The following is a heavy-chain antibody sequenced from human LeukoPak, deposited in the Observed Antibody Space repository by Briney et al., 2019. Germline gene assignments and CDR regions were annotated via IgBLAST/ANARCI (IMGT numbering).Heavy chain of an antibody. J-gene: IGHJ3*02. CDR2: IDWDDDK. CDR3: ARHILTGYYVAFDI. CDR1: GFSLSTSGMC. Sequence: ESGPALVKPTQTLTLTCTFSGFSLSTSGMCVSWIRQPTGKALEWLARIDWDDDKYYSTSLKTRLTISKDTSKNQVVLTMTNMDPVDTATYYCARHILTGYYVAFDIWGQGTMVTVSS. D-gene: IGHD3-9*01. V-gene: IGHV2-70*11.